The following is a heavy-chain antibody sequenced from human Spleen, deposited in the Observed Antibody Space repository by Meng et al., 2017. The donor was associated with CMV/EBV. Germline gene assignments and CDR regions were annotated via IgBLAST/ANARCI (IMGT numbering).Heavy chain of an antibody. CDR1: GYTFTGYY. D-gene: IGHD1-26*01. CDR3: ARSLYSGSYYY. Sequence: SCKASGYTFTGYYMHWVRQAPGQGLEWMGWINPNSGGTNYAQKFQGRVTMTRDTSTSTVYLELSSLRSEDTAVYYCARSLYSGSYYYWGQGTLVTVSS. J-gene: IGHJ4*02. CDR2: INPNSGGT. V-gene: IGHV1-2*02.